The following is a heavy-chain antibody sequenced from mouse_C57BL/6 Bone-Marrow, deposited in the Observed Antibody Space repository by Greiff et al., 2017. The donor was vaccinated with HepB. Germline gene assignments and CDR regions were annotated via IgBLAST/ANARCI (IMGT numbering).Heavy chain of an antibody. CDR3: AIGGLTTVYYAMDY. J-gene: IGHJ4*01. CDR2: INPNNGGT. D-gene: IGHD1-1*01. Sequence: EVQLQQSGPELVKPGASVKIPCKASGYTFTDYNMDWVKQSHGKSLEWIGDINPNNGGTIYNQKFKGKATLSVDKSSSTAYMELRSLTSEDTAVYYCAIGGLTTVYYAMDYWGQGTSVTVSS. V-gene: IGHV1-18*01. CDR1: GYTFTDYN.